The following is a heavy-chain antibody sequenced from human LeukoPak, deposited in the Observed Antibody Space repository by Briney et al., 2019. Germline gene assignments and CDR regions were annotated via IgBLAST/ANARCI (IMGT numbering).Heavy chain of an antibody. Sequence: GGSLRLSCAASGFTFSSYWMSWVRQAPGKGLEWVANIKEDGSEKYYVDSVKGRFAISRDNAKNSLYLQMNRLRAEDTAVYYCADGEGRPLNYWGRGILVTVSS. CDR3: ADGEGRPLNY. D-gene: IGHD3-3*01. CDR1: GFTFSSYW. J-gene: IGHJ4*02. V-gene: IGHV3-7*01. CDR2: IKEDGSEK.